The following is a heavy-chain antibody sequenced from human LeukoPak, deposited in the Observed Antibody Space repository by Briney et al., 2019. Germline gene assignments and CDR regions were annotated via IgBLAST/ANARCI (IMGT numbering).Heavy chain of an antibody. CDR1: GFTFTSYA. CDR3: AKGEQWLVLGSAFDI. J-gene: IGHJ3*02. CDR2: ISGSAGST. Sequence: EGFLRLSCAASGFTFTSYAMSWVRQAPGKGLEWVSGISGSAGSTYYADSVKGRFTISRDNSKNTLYLQMNSLRADDTAVYYCAKGEQWLVLGSAFDIWGQGTMVTVSS. D-gene: IGHD6-19*01. V-gene: IGHV3-23*01.